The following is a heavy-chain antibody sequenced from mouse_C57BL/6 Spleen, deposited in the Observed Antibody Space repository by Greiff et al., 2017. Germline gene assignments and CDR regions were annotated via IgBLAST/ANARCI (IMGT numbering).Heavy chain of an antibody. V-gene: IGHV1-74*01. D-gene: IGHD3-1*01. Sequence: QVQLQQPGAELVKPGASVKVSCKASGYTFTSYWMHWVKQRPGQGLEWIGRIDPSGSDTNYNQKFKGKATMTVDKSSSTAYMQLSSLTSEDSAVYYCAINEAREDYYAMDYWGQGTSVTVSS. CDR1: GYTFTSYW. CDR2: IDPSGSDT. J-gene: IGHJ4*01. CDR3: AINEAREDYYAMDY.